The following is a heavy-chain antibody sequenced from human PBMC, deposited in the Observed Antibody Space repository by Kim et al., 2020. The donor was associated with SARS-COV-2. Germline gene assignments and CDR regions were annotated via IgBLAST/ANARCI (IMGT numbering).Heavy chain of an antibody. V-gene: IGHV1-46*01. D-gene: IGHD3-22*01. Sequence: AQKFQGRVTMTRDTSTSTVYMELSSLRSEDTAVYYCARGRDYYDRDLFDYWGQGTLVTVSS. J-gene: IGHJ4*02. CDR3: ARGRDYYDRDLFDY.